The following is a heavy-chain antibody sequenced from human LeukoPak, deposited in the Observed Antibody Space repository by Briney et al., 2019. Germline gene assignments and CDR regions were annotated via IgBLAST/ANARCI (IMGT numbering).Heavy chain of an antibody. V-gene: IGHV1-46*01. CDR2: INPSGGGT. Sequence: ASVKVSCKASGYTFTSYYTHWVRRAPGQGLEWMGIINPSGGGTTYAPKFQGRVTMTRDTSTSTVYMELSSLTYDPTAVYYCARNGVGSGSYEPASYFYYMDVWGKGTTVTVSS. CDR1: GYTFTSYY. J-gene: IGHJ6*03. CDR3: ARNGVGSGSYEPASYFYYMDV. D-gene: IGHD3-10*01.